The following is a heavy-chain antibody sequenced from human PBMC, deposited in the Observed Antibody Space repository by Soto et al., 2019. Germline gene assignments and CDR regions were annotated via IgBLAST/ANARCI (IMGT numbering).Heavy chain of an antibody. CDR1: GFIFSIYG. CDR3: YYYDSSGEGYNWLDP. V-gene: IGHV3-23*01. D-gene: IGHD3-22*01. J-gene: IGHJ5*02. Sequence: EVHLLESGGGLVRPGGSLRLSCAASGFIFSIYGMSWVRQAPGKGLEWVSSISSSGGSTIYSDSVKGRFTISRDNYKNTLYLQMNSLRAEDTAVYYCYYYDSSGEGYNWLDPWGQGTLVTVSS. CDR2: ISSSGGST.